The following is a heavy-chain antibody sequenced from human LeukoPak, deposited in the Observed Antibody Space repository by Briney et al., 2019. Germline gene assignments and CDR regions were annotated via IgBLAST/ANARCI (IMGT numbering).Heavy chain of an antibody. Sequence: GGSLRLSCVVSGVTGNRNYRSWVRQAPGKGLECVAVIYNGGTTYYADSVKGRFTISTDNSKNTLYLEMNGLRADDTAVYFCARDHSNSRGISPHWGQGTQVTVSS. CDR2: IYNGGTT. V-gene: IGHV3-66*01. D-gene: IGHD2/OR15-2a*01. CDR1: GVTGNRNY. CDR3: ARDHSNSRGISPH. J-gene: IGHJ4*02.